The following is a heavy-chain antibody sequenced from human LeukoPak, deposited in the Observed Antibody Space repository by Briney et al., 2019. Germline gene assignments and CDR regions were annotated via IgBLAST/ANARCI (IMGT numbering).Heavy chain of an antibody. D-gene: IGHD2-8*01. CDR2: IYNSGST. Sequence: SETLSLTCAVSGGSISRNSYYWTWIRHHPGMGLEWIGYIYNSGSTYYNPSLKSRVTISLDRSRNQFSLDLTSVTAADTAVYYCARGEKRQYCTNGVCYKVLFSYYYGMDVWGQGTTVTVSS. V-gene: IGHV4-31*11. CDR3: ARGEKRQYCTNGVCYKVLFSYYYGMDV. J-gene: IGHJ6*02. CDR1: GGSISRNSYY.